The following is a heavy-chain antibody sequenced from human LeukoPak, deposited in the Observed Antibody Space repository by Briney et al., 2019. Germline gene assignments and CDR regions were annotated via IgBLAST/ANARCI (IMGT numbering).Heavy chain of an antibody. CDR1: GITFSSYG. Sequence: PGGSLRLSCAASGITFSSYGMSWVRQAPGTGLEWVSIISGSGGSTSYADSVKGRFTISRDNAKNSLYLQMNSLRAEDTAVYYCARRFGEGAIDYWGQGTLVTVSS. CDR3: ARRFGEGAIDY. J-gene: IGHJ4*02. CDR2: ISGSGGST. V-gene: IGHV3-23*01. D-gene: IGHD3-10*01.